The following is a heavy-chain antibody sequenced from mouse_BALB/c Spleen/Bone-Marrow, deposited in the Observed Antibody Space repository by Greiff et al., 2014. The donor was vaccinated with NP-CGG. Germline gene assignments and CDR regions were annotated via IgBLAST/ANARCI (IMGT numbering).Heavy chain of an antibody. CDR1: GYTFTSYV. J-gene: IGHJ2*01. D-gene: IGHD3-2*01. CDR3: ARPRQLGLPYYSDY. V-gene: IGHV1-14*01. Sequence: VQLQQSGPELVKPGASVKMSCKASGYTFTSYVMHWVKQKPGQGLEWIGYINPYNDGTKYNEKFKGKATLTSDKSYSTAYMELSSLTSEDSAVYYCARPRQLGLPYYSDYWGQGTTLTVSS. CDR2: INPYNDGT.